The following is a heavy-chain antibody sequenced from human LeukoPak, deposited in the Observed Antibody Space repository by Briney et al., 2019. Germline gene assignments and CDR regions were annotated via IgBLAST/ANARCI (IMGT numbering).Heavy chain of an antibody. J-gene: IGHJ4*02. CDR3: ARMVGNSPDY. Sequence: SQTLSLTFAISGDRVSINSYALHWIRQSPSRGLEWLGRTYYKSKWSTDYAVFVKSRITINPDTSKNQFPLHLKSGTPEDTAVYYGARMVGNSPDYWGQGTLVTVSS. CDR2: TYYKSKWST. V-gene: IGHV6-1*01. D-gene: IGHD2/OR15-2a*01. CDR1: GDRVSINSYA.